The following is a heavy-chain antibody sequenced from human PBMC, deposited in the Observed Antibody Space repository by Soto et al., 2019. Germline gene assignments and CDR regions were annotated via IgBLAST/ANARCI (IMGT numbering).Heavy chain of an antibody. Sequence: QVQLVQSGAEVKKPGSSVKVSCKASGGTFSSYAISWVRQAPGQGLEWMGGIIPIFGTANYAQKFQGRVTIPAKKPRSTATWGLSGLRPEDRAGYSCGRGGAALSGGLNTWFDPWGKGTLATVSP. J-gene: IGHJ5*02. CDR2: IIPIFGTA. CDR3: GRGGAALSGGLNTWFDP. V-gene: IGHV1-69*06. CDR1: GGTFSSYA. D-gene: IGHD6-6*01.